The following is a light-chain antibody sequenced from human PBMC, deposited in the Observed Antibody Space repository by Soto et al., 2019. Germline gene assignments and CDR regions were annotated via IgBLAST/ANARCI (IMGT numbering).Light chain of an antibody. V-gene: IGKV1-16*02. Sequence: DIQMTQSPSSVSASVGDRVTITCRASQGISTYLGWYQQKPGKAPKSLIYSASSLQSGVPSKFSGVGSGTEFTLTITDRQPDDFATYYCQQYYRYPWTFGQGTKVDIK. CDR3: QQYYRYPWT. CDR1: QGISTY. CDR2: SAS. J-gene: IGKJ1*01.